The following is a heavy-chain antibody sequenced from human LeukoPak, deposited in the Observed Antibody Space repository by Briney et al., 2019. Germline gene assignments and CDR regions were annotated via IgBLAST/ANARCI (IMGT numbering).Heavy chain of an antibody. J-gene: IGHJ3*02. D-gene: IGHD5-18*01. V-gene: IGHV1-69*01. CDR3: AKVRAGFTAMEAFDI. CDR2: IIPIFGTA. Sequence: SVKVSCKASGGTFSSYAISWVRRAPGRGLEWMGGIIPIFGTANYAQKFQGRVTITADESTSTAYMELSSLRSEDTAVYYCAKVRAGFTAMEAFDIWGQGTMVTVSS. CDR1: GGTFSSYA.